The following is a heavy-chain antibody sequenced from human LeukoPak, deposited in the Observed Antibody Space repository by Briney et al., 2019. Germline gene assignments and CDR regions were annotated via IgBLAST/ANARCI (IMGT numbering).Heavy chain of an antibody. CDR1: GYTFTGYY. D-gene: IGHD3-22*01. Sequence: ASVKVSCKAFGYTFTGYYMHGVRQAPGQGLEWMGWINPNSGGTNYAQKFQGRVTMTRDTSISTAYVELSRLTSDDTAVYYCVPSGHSQYYFDYWGQGTLVTVSS. CDR2: INPNSGGT. J-gene: IGHJ4*02. V-gene: IGHV1-2*02. CDR3: VPSGHSQYYFDY.